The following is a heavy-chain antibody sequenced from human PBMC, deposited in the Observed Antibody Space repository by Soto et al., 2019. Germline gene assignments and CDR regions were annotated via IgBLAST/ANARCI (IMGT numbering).Heavy chain of an antibody. Sequence: QVQLQESGPGLVKPSETLSLTCTVSGGSVSSGSYYWSWIRQPPGKGLEWIGYIYYSGSTNYNPSLKSRGTISVDTSKNQFSLKLSSVTAADTAVYYCAREAGTGDYWGQGTLVTVSS. CDR3: AREAGTGDY. V-gene: IGHV4-61*01. CDR1: GGSVSSGSYY. J-gene: IGHJ4*02. D-gene: IGHD6-19*01. CDR2: IYYSGST.